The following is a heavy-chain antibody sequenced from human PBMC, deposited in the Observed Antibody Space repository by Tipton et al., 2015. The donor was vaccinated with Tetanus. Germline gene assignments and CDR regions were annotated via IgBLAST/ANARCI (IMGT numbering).Heavy chain of an antibody. CDR1: GEALSGHF. J-gene: IGHJ5*02. CDR3: ASPIKQWLVPLDL. D-gene: IGHD6-19*01. CDR2: ITPRGSA. Sequence: GEALSGHFWSWVRQPPGKGLEWIGEITPRGSASYNPSLKSRVSISGDASKNQFSLNLTSVTAADTAIYYCASPIKQWLVPLDLRGHGILVTVSS. V-gene: IGHV4-34*01.